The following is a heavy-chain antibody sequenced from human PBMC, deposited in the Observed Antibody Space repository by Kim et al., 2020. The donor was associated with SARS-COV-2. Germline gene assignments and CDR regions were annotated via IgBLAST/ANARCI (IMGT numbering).Heavy chain of an antibody. CDR3: ARNPGGIVRSYDY. D-gene: IGHD3-10*01. CDR2: SSPLFLP. J-gene: IGHJ4*02. CDR1: GGSFSGYY. V-gene: IGHV4-34*01. Sequence: SETLSLICSFYGGSFSGYYWTWIRQAPGKGLECLFSSSPLFLPPFTPSLTLPIPLSFDTSKTPFSLPFPSVTAASAAVYYCARNPGGIVRSYDYWGPGT.